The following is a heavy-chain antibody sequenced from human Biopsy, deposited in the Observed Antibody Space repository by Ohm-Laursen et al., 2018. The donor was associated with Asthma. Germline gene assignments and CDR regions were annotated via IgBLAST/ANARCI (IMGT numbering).Heavy chain of an antibody. Sequence: SLRLSCTASGFTFSSYGMHWVRQAPGKGLEWVAVISYDGSNKYYADSVKGRFTISRDNSKNTLYLQMNSLRAEGTAVYYCARSIYDFWSGYYGMDVWGQGTTVTVSS. CDR3: ARSIYDFWSGYYGMDV. J-gene: IGHJ6*02. CDR1: GFTFSSYG. CDR2: ISYDGSNK. V-gene: IGHV3-30*03. D-gene: IGHD3-3*01.